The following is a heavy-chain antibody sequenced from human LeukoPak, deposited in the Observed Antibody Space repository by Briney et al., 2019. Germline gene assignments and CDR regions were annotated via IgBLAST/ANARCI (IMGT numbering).Heavy chain of an antibody. Sequence: ASVKVSFTASGYTFTIYGISWVRQAPGQGLEWMGWISAYNGNTNYAQKLQGRVTMTTDTSTSTAYMELRSLRSDDTAVYYCARDLRDTAMDLFDYWGQGTLVTVSS. V-gene: IGHV1-18*01. CDR2: ISAYNGNT. D-gene: IGHD5-18*01. CDR1: GYTFTIYG. J-gene: IGHJ4*02. CDR3: ARDLRDTAMDLFDY.